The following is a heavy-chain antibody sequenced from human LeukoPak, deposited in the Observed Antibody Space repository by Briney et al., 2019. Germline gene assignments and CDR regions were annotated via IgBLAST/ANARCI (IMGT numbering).Heavy chain of an antibody. Sequence: PGGSLRLSCAASGFNVSRNYMSWVRQAPGKGLGWVSVIYSGGSTYYAHSVKGRFIISIDNSKTTVYLQMNSLRAEDTAVYYCARDLPRGNWEYWGQGTLVSVSS. CDR1: GFNVSRNY. D-gene: IGHD7-27*01. CDR2: IYSGGST. V-gene: IGHV3-53*01. J-gene: IGHJ4*02. CDR3: ARDLPRGNWEY.